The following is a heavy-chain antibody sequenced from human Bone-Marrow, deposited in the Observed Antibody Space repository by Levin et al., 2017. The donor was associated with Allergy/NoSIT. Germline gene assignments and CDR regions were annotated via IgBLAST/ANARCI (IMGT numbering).Heavy chain of an antibody. CDR3: ARDRGNYCPNGSCYSGSWFDP. D-gene: IGHD2-8*01. J-gene: IGHJ5*02. V-gene: IGHV3-7*01. CDR1: GFTFTNFG. Sequence: GGSLRLSCAVSGFTFTNFGMSWVRQAPGKGLEWVANINHDGSEKFYLDSVKGRFTISRENARNSLSLQMKSLRAEDTAFYFCARDRGNYCPNGSCYSGSWFDPWGQGTLVTVSS. CDR2: INHDGSEK.